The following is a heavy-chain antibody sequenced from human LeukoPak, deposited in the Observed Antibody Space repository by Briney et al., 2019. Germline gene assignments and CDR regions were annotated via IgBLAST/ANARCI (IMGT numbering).Heavy chain of an antibody. Sequence: GGSLRLSCAAPGFTFSDYYMNWIRQAPGKGLEWISYMSSSGSTISYADSVTGRFTVSRDNAKNSLYLQMNSLRAEDTAVYNCARSILPAANAIDYWGQGTLLTVSS. D-gene: IGHD2-2*01. CDR1: GFTFSDYY. CDR2: MSSSGSTI. CDR3: ARSILPAANAIDY. J-gene: IGHJ4*02. V-gene: IGHV3-11*04.